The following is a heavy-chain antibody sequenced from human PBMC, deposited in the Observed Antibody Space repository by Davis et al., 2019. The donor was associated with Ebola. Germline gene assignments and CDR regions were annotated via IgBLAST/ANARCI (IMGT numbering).Heavy chain of an antibody. D-gene: IGHD4-17*01. J-gene: IGHJ3*02. CDR3: ARVKYGDEDAFDI. CDR1: GFTFSSYA. CDR2: ISGSGGST. V-gene: IGHV3-23*01. Sequence: GESLKISCAASGFTFSSYAMSWVRQAPGKGLEWVSAISGSGGSTYYADSVKGRFTISRDNAKNSLYLQMNSLRAEDTAVYYCARVKYGDEDAFDIWGQGTMVTVSS.